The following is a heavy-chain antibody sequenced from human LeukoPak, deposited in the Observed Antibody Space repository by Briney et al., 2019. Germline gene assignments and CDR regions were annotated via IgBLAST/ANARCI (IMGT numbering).Heavy chain of an antibody. D-gene: IGHD6-13*01. J-gene: IGHJ5*02. CDR3: ARDSIAAAVNWFDP. CDR1: GGTFSSCA. CDR2: IIPIFGAA. Sequence: SVKVSCKASGGTFSSCAISWVRQAPGQGVEWMGRIIPIFGAANYAQKFQGRVTITTDESPSTAYMELSSLRSEDTAVYYCARDSIAAAVNWFDPWGQGTLVTVSS. V-gene: IGHV1-69*05.